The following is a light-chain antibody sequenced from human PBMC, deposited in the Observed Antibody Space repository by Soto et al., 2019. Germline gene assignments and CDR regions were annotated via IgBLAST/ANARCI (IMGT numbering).Light chain of an antibody. CDR3: SSFTSSATPLYV. CDR2: AVS. V-gene: IGLV2-14*03. J-gene: IGLJ1*01. Sequence: QSALTQPASVSGSPGQSITISCTGTSSDVGVYDYVSWYQHHPGKAPKLMIYAVSYRPSGVSNRFSGSRSGNTASLTISGLQAEDEADYYCSSFTSSATPLYVFGTGTKLTVL. CDR1: SSDVGVYDY.